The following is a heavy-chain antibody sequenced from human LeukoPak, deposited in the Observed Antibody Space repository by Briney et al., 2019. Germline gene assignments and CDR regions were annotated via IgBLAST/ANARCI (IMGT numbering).Heavy chain of an antibody. D-gene: IGHD1-26*01. CDR2: MNPNSGNT. J-gene: IGHJ5*02. CDR1: GYTFTSYD. V-gene: IGHV1-8*01. Sequence: GASVKVSCKDSGYTFTSYDINWVRQATGQGLEWMGWMNPNSGNTGYAQKFQGRVTMTRDTSISTAYMELSRLRSDDTAVYYCARAIVPTGGNWFDPWGQGTLVTVSS. CDR3: ARAIVPTGGNWFDP.